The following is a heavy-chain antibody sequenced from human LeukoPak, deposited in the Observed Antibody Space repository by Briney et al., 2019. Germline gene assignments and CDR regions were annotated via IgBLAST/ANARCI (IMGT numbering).Heavy chain of an antibody. CDR1: GFTFSSYW. J-gene: IGHJ6*02. CDR3: ARVSGSGSYYLYYYYYGMDV. V-gene: IGHV3-7*01. CDR2: IKQDGSEK. Sequence: GGSLRLSCAASGFTFSSYWMSWVRQAPGKGLEWVANIKQDGSEKYYVDSVKGRCTISRDNAKNSLSLQLNSLRAEDTAVYYCARVSGSGSYYLYYYYYGMDVWGQGTTVTVSS. D-gene: IGHD3-10*01.